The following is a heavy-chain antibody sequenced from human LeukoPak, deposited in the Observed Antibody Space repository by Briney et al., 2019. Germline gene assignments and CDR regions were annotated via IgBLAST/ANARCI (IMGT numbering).Heavy chain of an antibody. V-gene: IGHV4-61*02. Sequence: PSETLSLTCTVSGGSISSGSYYWSWIRQPAGKGLEWIGPIYTSGSTNYNPSLKSRVTISVDTSKNQFSLKLSSVTAADTAVYYCARNSGSYAGIDYWGQGTLVTVSS. CDR2: IYTSGST. J-gene: IGHJ4*02. CDR3: ARNSGSYAGIDY. D-gene: IGHD1-26*01. CDR1: GGSISSGSYY.